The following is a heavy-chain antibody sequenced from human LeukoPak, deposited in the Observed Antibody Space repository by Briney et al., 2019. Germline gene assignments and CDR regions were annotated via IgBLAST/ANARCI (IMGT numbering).Heavy chain of an antibody. CDR1: GFTFSSYA. D-gene: IGHD3-10*01. CDR2: ISGTGHST. J-gene: IGHJ4*02. CDR3: ARDRSLLWFGELTDYYFDY. V-gene: IGHV3-23*01. Sequence: PGGSLRLSCAASGFTFSSYAMSWVRRAPGKGLEWVSAISGTGHSTHYADSVKGRFTISRDNAKNSLYLQMNSLRAEDTAVYYCARDRSLLWFGELTDYYFDYWGQGTLVTVSS.